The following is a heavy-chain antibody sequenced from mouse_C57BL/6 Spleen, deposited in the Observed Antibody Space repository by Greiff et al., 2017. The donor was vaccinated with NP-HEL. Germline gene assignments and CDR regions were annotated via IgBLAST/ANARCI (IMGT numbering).Heavy chain of an antibody. V-gene: IGHV14-4*01. CDR2: IDPENGDT. J-gene: IGHJ2*01. CDR3: TLSGYFDY. D-gene: IGHD3-2*02. CDR1: GFNIKDDY. Sequence: EVKLMESGAELVRPGASVKLSCTASGFNIKDDYMHWVKQRPEQGLEWIGWIDPENGDTEYASKFQGKATITADTSSNTAYLQLSSLTSEDTAVYYCTLSGYFDYWGQGTTLTVSS.